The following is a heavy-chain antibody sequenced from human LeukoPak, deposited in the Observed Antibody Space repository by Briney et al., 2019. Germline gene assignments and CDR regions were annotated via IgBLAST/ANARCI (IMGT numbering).Heavy chain of an antibody. J-gene: IGHJ6*02. CDR2: IYPGDSDT. CDR3: ARQSCSSTSCQNYYYGMDV. V-gene: IGHV5-51*01. D-gene: IGHD2-2*01. CDR1: GYSFTSYW. Sequence: KREESLKISCKGSGYSFTSYWIGWVRQMPGKGLEWMGIIYPGDSDTRYSPSFQGQVTISADKSISTAYLQWSSLKASDTAMYYCARQSCSSTSCQNYYYGMDVWGQGTTVTVSS.